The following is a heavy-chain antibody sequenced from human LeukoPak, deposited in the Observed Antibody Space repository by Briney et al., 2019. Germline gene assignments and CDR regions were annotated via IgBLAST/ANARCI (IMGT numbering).Heavy chain of an antibody. V-gene: IGHV4-61*02. D-gene: IGHD3-16*01. CDR3: GRLPQGDDAFDI. Sequence: SETLSLTCTDSCGSISSDSYYWSWIRQPAGKGLKWIGRIYTSGSTNYNPPLKSRVTVSVGTSKNQFSMKLSSVTAGDTAVYYCGRLPQGDDAFDIWGQGTMVTVSS. CDR2: IYTSGST. CDR1: CGSISSDSYY. J-gene: IGHJ3*02.